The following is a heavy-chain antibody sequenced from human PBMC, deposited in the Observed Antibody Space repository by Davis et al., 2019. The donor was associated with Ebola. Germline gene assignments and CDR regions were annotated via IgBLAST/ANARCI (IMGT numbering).Heavy chain of an antibody. Sequence: PGGSLRLSCAASGFTFSVYYMSWIRQAPGKGPEWVSSISSSASYKNYADSVKGRFTISRDDAKKSLYLQMVSLRAEDTAVYYCAQQLGDYGGNALRYWGQGTLVTVSS. CDR3: AQQLGDYGGNALRY. V-gene: IGHV3-11*06. CDR1: GFTFSVYY. CDR2: ISSSASYK. D-gene: IGHD4-23*01. J-gene: IGHJ4*02.